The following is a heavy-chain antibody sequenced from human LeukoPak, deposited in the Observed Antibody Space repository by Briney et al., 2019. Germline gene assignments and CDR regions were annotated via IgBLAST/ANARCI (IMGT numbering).Heavy chain of an antibody. CDR1: EYIFTNYW. CDR3: ARLVGNYGMDV. D-gene: IGHD2-15*01. Sequence: GESLKISCKGSEYIFTNYWIAWGRQMPGGGLEWMGIIYPADSDTRYSPSFEGQVTISADKSISTAYLQWSSLQASDTAVYYCARLVGNYGMDVWGQGTPVIVSS. CDR2: IYPADSDT. J-gene: IGHJ6*02. V-gene: IGHV5-51*01.